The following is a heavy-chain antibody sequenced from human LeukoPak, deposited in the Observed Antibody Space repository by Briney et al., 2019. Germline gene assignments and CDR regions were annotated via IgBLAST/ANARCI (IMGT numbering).Heavy chain of an antibody. CDR3: AHFKLGLDYSFDF. Sequence: SGPMLVKPTQTLTLTCNFSGFSLDTTGVGVAWIRQPPGKALECLGIIYRDDDKRYSPSLKSRLAITKDASKNQVVLIMTNMDPVDTATYFCAHFKLGLDYSFDFWGQGALVTVSS. D-gene: IGHD1-7*01. J-gene: IGHJ4*02. V-gene: IGHV2-5*02. CDR2: IYRDDDK. CDR1: GFSLDTTGVG.